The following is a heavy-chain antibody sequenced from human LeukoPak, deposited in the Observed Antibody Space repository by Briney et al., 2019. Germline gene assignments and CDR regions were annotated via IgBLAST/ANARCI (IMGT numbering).Heavy chain of an antibody. CDR1: GGSVSSGSYY. CDR3: ARDGRGYGYPDY. V-gene: IGHV4-61*01. J-gene: IGHJ4*02. CDR2: IYYSGST. D-gene: IGHD5-18*01. Sequence: SETLSLTCTVSGGSVSSGSYYWSWIRQPPGKGLEWIGYIYYSGSTNYNPSLKSRVTISVDTSKNQFSLKLSSVTAADTAVYYCARDGRGYGYPDYWGQGTLVTVSS.